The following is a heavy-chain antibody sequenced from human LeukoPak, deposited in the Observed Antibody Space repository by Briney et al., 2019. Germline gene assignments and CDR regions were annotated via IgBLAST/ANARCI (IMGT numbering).Heavy chain of an antibody. CDR3: ARVITIFGVDDDDAFDI. V-gene: IGHV1-2*02. D-gene: IGHD3-3*01. CDR2: ISPNSGGT. J-gene: IGHJ3*02. CDR1: GYTFTGYY. Sequence: ASVKVSCKASGYTFTGYYINWVRQAPGQGLEWMGWISPNSGGTNYAQKFQGRVTMSRDTSISTAYMELSRLRSDDTAVYYCARVITIFGVDDDDAFDIWGQGTMVTVSS.